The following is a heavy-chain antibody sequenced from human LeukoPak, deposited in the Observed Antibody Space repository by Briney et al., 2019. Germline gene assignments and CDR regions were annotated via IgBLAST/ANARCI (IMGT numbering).Heavy chain of an antibody. J-gene: IGHJ4*02. CDR2: IGGRGDGI. CDR1: GFTFSDYS. CDR3: AREIPGRIAADC. Sequence: GGSLRLSCAASGFTFSDYSMNWVRQAPGKGLEGISYIGGRGDGISYAASVKGRFTIYRDNAKNSLFLQMNRLRGEDTAIYFCAREIPGRIAADCWGQGTLVTVSS. D-gene: IGHD2-15*01. V-gene: IGHV3-48*01.